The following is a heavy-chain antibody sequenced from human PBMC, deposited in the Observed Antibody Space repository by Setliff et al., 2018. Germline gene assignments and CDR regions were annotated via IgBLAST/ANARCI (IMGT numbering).Heavy chain of an antibody. CDR3: ARAWYYNVWSGSQIEY. CDR1: GYTFTSYY. V-gene: IGHV1-46*01. D-gene: IGHD3-3*01. Sequence: GASVKVSCKASGYTFTSYYMHWVRQAPGQGLEWMGRINPSGGSTSYAQKFQGRVTMTRDTSTSTVYMELSSLRSKDTAVYYWARAWYYNVWSGSQIEYWGQGTLVTAPQ. CDR2: INPSGGST. J-gene: IGHJ4*02.